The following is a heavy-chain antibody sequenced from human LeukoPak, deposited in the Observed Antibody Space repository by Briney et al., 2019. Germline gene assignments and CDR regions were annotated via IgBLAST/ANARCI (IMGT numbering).Heavy chain of an antibody. CDR1: GFTFSSYA. Sequence: GGSLRLSCAASGFTFSSYAMSWVRQAPGKGLEWVSAISGSGGSTYYADSVKGRFTISRDNSKNTLYLQMNSLRAEDMAVYYCAKDNTIFGVSPFDPWGQGTLVTVSS. CDR3: AKDNTIFGVSPFDP. J-gene: IGHJ5*02. D-gene: IGHD3-3*01. V-gene: IGHV3-23*01. CDR2: ISGSGGST.